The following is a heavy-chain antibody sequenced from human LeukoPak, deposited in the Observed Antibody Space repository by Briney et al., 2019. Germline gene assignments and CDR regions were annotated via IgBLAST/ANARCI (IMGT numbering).Heavy chain of an antibody. Sequence: GGSLRLSCAASGSIFNTYWMTWVRQAPGMGLEWVANINRDGSKENYVDSVKGRFTISRDNAKNSLYLQMNSLRAEDTAIYYCARDAPGSYLDYWGQGILVSVSS. CDR3: ARDAPGSYLDY. J-gene: IGHJ4*02. V-gene: IGHV3-7*01. D-gene: IGHD1-26*01. CDR1: GSIFNTYW. CDR2: INRDGSKE.